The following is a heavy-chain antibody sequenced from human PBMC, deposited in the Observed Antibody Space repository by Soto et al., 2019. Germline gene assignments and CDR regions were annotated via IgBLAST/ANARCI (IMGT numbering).Heavy chain of an antibody. J-gene: IGHJ6*02. Sequence: SETLSLTCTVSGGSVSSGSYYWSWIRKPPGKGLEWIGEINHSGSTNYNPSLKSRVTISVDTSKNQFSLKLSSVTAADTAVYYCARGIVVVPAEVVEHYYYGMDVWGQGTTVTVSS. V-gene: IGHV4-39*07. CDR2: INHSGST. CDR1: GGSVSSGSYY. D-gene: IGHD2-2*01. CDR3: ARGIVVVPAEVVEHYYYGMDV.